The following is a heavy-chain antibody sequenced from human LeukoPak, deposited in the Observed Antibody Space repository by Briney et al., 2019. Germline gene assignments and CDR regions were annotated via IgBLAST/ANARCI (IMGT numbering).Heavy chain of an antibody. CDR2: IYYSGST. D-gene: IGHD6-19*01. CDR1: GGSISSYY. V-gene: IGHV4-59*01. CDR3: ARSRSSGHLN. Sequence: PSETLSLTCNVAGGSISSYYWSWIRQPPGNGLEWIGYIYYSGSTNYNPSLKSRVTISVDTSKNQFSLKLSSVTAADTAVYYCARSRSSGHLNWGQGTLVTVSS. J-gene: IGHJ4*02.